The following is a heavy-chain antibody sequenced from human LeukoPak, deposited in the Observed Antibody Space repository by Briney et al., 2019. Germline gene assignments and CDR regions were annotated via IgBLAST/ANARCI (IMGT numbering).Heavy chain of an antibody. Sequence: PGGSLRLSCAASGFTFSSYAMSWVRQAPGKGLEWVSAISGSGGSTYYADSVKGRFTISGDNSKNTLYLQMNSLRAEDTAVYYCAKGGLRYFDWNFDYWGQGTLVTVSS. D-gene: IGHD3-9*01. CDR3: AKGGLRYFDWNFDY. V-gene: IGHV3-23*01. CDR1: GFTFSSYA. CDR2: ISGSGGST. J-gene: IGHJ4*02.